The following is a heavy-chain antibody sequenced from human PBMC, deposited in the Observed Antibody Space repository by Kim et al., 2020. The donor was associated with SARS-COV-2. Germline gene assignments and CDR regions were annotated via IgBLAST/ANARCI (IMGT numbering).Heavy chain of an antibody. J-gene: IGHJ4*02. Sequence: PSLMRRVTIAVDTSKNQFSLKLGSVTAADTAVYYCARLWPEWEDRGPLRDWGQGTLVTVSS. D-gene: IGHD1-26*01. V-gene: IGHV4-39*01. CDR3: ARLWPEWEDRGPLRD.